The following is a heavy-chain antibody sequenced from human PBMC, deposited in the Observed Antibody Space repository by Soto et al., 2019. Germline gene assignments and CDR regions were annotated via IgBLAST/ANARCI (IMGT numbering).Heavy chain of an antibody. V-gene: IGHV1-18*01. CDR2: ISAYNGNT. CDR3: ARAWGYYDSSGYYTNWFDP. D-gene: IGHD3-22*01. J-gene: IGHJ5*02. CDR1: GYTFTSYG. Sequence: QVQLVQSGAEVKKPGASVKVSCKASGYTFTSYGISWVRQAPGQGLEWMGWISAYNGNTNYAQKLQGRVKMTTDTSTSTAYMELRGLGSDDTAVYYCARAWGYYDSSGYYTNWFDPWGQGTLVTVSS.